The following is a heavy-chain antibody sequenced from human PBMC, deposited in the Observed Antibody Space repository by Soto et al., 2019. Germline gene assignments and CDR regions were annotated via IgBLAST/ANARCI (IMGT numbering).Heavy chain of an antibody. CDR1: GFTFSSYA. CDR2: ISYDGSDK. J-gene: IGHJ4*02. D-gene: IGHD3-22*01. V-gene: IGHV3-30-3*01. CDR3: ARDYYKYYDSSGYYRSPAY. Sequence: PRGSQRLSCAASGFTFSSYARHWVRQAPGKGLEWVALISYDGSDKDYADSVKGRFTISRDNSRNTLFLQMNSLRAEDTAVYYCARDYYKYYDSSGYYRSPAYWGQGTLVTVSS.